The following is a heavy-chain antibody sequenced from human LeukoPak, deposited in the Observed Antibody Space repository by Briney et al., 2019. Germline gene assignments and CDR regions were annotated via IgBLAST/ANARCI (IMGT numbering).Heavy chain of an antibody. J-gene: IGHJ4*02. CDR2: IRQDGSEK. CDR1: GFTLSNYW. CDR3: VRGGGRDGYFY. D-gene: IGHD5-24*01. Sequence: GGSLRLSCAASGFTLSNYWMSWVRQAPGEGLECVAHIRQDGSEKYYVDSVKGRFTVSRDNTKNSLFLQMNGLRAEDTAVYYCVRGGGRDGYFYWGQGTLVTVSS. V-gene: IGHV3-7*01.